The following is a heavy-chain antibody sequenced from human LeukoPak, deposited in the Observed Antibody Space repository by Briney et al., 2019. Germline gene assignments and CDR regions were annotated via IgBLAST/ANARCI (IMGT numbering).Heavy chain of an antibody. Sequence: GASVKVSCKASGYTFTSYGISWVRQAPGQGLEWMGWISAYNGNTNYAQKLQGRVTMTTDTSTSTAYMELRSLRSDDTAVYYCARDLMRYYDFWSIIGYWGQGTLVTVSS. J-gene: IGHJ4*02. CDR2: ISAYNGNT. CDR1: GYTFTSYG. V-gene: IGHV1-18*01. CDR3: ARDLMRYYDFWSIIGY. D-gene: IGHD3-3*01.